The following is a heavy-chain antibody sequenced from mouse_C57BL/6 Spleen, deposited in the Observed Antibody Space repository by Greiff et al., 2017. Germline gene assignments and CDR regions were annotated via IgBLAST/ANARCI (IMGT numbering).Heavy chain of an antibody. V-gene: IGHV1-52*01. CDR3: ARCPLYDYDGDWYFDV. J-gene: IGHJ1*03. D-gene: IGHD2-4*01. CDR1: GYTFTSYW. CDR2: IDPSDSET. Sequence: QVQLQQPGAELVRPGSSVKLSCKASGYTFTSYWMHWVKQRPIQGLEWIGNIDPSDSETHYNQKFKDKATLTVDKSSSTAYMQLSSLTSEDSAVYYCARCPLYDYDGDWYFDVWGTGTTVTVSS.